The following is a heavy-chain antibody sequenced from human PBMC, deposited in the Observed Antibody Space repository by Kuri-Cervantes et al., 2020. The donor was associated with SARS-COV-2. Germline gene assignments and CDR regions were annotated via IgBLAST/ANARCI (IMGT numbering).Heavy chain of an antibody. D-gene: IGHD3-22*01. Sequence: GESLKISCAASGFTFSSYSMNWVRQAPGKGLEWVSYISSSSSTIYYADSVKGRFTISRDNAKNSLYLQMNSLRAGDTAVYYCARGRYDFDHWGQGTLVTVSS. CDR3: ARGRYDFDH. J-gene: IGHJ4*02. V-gene: IGHV3-48*01. CDR1: GFTFSSYS. CDR2: ISSSSSTI.